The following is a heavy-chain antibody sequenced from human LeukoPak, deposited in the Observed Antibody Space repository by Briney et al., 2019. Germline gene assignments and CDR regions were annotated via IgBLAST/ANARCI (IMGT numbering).Heavy chain of an antibody. V-gene: IGHV4-4*07. Sequence: KPSETLSLTCTASGGSISSYYWSWIRQPAGKGLEWIGRIYTSGSTNYNPSLKSRVTMSVDTSKNQFSLKLSSVTAADTAVYYCARETHTYCGGDCYPHYYYYMDVWGKGTTVTVSS. J-gene: IGHJ6*03. CDR1: GGSISSYY. D-gene: IGHD2-21*02. CDR2: IYTSGST. CDR3: ARETHTYCGGDCYPHYYYYMDV.